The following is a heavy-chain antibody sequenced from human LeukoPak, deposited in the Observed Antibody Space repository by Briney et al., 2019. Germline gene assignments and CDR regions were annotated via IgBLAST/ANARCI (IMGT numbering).Heavy chain of an antibody. J-gene: IGHJ5*02. CDR1: GFTLSSYY. CDR3: ARAGAYYLNWFDP. Sequence: PGGSLRLSCAATGFTLSSYYMNWVRQAPGKGLEWVSYIGSSSTTIYYADSVKGRFTISRDNAQNSLYLQMNSLRAEDTAVYYCARAGAYYLNWFDPWGQGTLVTVSS. D-gene: IGHD2/OR15-2a*01. CDR2: IGSSSTTI. V-gene: IGHV3-48*01.